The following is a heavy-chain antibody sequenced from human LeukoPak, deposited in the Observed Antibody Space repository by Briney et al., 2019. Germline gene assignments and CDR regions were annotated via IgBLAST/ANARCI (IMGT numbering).Heavy chain of an antibody. J-gene: IGHJ3*02. CDR2: FYSGGDST. D-gene: IGHD2-21*02. V-gene: IGHV3-66*01. CDR3: ARERYCGGDCYSFAFDI. Sequence: GGSLRLSCAASGFTVSSKYMSWVRQAPGKGLEWVSIFYSGGDSTYYAGSVKGRFAISRDNSKNTLYLQMNNLRAEDTAVYYCARERYCGGDCYSFAFDIWGQGTMVTVSS. CDR1: GFTVSSKY.